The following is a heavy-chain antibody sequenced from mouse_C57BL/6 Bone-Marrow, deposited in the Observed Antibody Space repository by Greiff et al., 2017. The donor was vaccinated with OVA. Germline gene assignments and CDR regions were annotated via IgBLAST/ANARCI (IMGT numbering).Heavy chain of an antibody. V-gene: IGHV5-4*01. D-gene: IGHD1-1*01. CDR1: GFTFSSYA. CDR2: ISDGGSYT. CDR3: ARSYYGSGYVGY. Sequence: EVHLVESGGGLVKPGGSLKLSCAASGFTFSSYAMSWVRQTPEKRLEWVATISDGGSYTYYPDNVKGRFTISRDNAKNNLYLQMSHLKSEDTAMYYCARSYYGSGYVGYWGQGTTLTVSS. J-gene: IGHJ2*01.